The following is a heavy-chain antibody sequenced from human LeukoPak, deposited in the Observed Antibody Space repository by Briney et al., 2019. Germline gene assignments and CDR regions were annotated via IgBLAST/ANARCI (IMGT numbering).Heavy chain of an antibody. V-gene: IGHV5-51*01. J-gene: IGHJ1*01. Sequence: GESLKISCKGSGYXFPSNWICWVRQMPGKGLEWMGIIYPGDSDTRYSPSFQGQVTISADKSISTAYLHWSSLKASDTAIYYCATYAGSSSKYFQHWGQGTLVTVSS. D-gene: IGHD3-10*01. CDR3: ATYAGSSSKYFQH. CDR2: IYPGDSDT. CDR1: GYXFPSNW.